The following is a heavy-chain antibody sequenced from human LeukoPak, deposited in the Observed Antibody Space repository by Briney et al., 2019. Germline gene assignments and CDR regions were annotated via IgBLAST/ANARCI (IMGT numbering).Heavy chain of an antibody. CDR2: IYTSGST. D-gene: IGHD6-13*01. V-gene: IGHV4-4*09. CDR3: ARHGAAGTGYYYYYMDV. J-gene: IGHJ6*03. Sequence: SETLSLTCTVSGGSISSYYWSWIRQPPGKGLEWIGYIYTSGSTNYNPSLKSRVTISVDTSKNQFSLKLSSVTAADTAVYYCARHGAAGTGYYYYYMDVWGKGTTVTVSS. CDR1: GGSISSYY.